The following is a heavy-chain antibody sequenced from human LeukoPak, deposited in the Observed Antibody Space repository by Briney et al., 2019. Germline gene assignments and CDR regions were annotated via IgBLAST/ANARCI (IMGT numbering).Heavy chain of an antibody. Sequence: SETLSLTCTVSGGSISSYYWSWIRQPPGKGLEWIGYIYTSGSTNYNPSLKSRVTISVDTSKNQFSLKLSSVTAADTAVYYCARLGSSGFAPFDPWGQGTLVTVPS. D-gene: IGHD3-22*01. CDR2: IYTSGST. V-gene: IGHV4-4*09. CDR1: GGSISSYY. CDR3: ARLGSSGFAPFDP. J-gene: IGHJ5*02.